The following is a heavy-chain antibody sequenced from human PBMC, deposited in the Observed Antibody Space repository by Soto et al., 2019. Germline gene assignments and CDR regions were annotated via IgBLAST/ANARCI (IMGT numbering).Heavy chain of an antibody. J-gene: IGHJ4*02. Sequence: PGGSLRLSCAASGFTFSSYGMHWVRQAPGKGLEWVAVISYDGSNKYYADSVKGRFTISRDNSKNTLYLQMNSLRAEDTAVYYCARAGYSSGWYDYWGQGTLVTVSS. D-gene: IGHD6-19*01. V-gene: IGHV3-30*03. CDR3: ARAGYSSGWYDY. CDR2: ISYDGSNK. CDR1: GFTFSSYG.